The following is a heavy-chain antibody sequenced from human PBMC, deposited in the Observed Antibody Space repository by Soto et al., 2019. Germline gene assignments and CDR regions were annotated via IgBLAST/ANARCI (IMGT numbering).Heavy chain of an antibody. CDR2: ISSSGSTI. J-gene: IGHJ4*02. V-gene: IGHV3-11*01. CDR1: GFTFSDYY. CDR3: ARDRNYSSSDHFDY. Sequence: PGGSLRLSCAASGFTFSDYYMSWIRQAPGKGLEWVSYISSSGSTIYYADSVKGRFTISRDNAKNSLYLQMNGLRSDDTAVYYCARDRNYSSSDHFDYWGQGTLVTVSS. D-gene: IGHD6-6*01.